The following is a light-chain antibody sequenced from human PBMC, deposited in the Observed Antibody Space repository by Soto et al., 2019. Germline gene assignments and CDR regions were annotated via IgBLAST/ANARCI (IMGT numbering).Light chain of an antibody. Sequence: QSVLTQPPSVSGAPWQRVTISCTGSSSHIGAGHAVHWYRQFPGTPPKLLIYGDTHRPSGVPDRFSGSKSGTSAALAITGLQAEDEADYYCQSYDTGLRGWLFGGGTKLTVL. J-gene: IGLJ3*02. V-gene: IGLV1-40*01. CDR2: GDT. CDR3: QSYDTGLRGWL. CDR1: SSHIGAGHA.